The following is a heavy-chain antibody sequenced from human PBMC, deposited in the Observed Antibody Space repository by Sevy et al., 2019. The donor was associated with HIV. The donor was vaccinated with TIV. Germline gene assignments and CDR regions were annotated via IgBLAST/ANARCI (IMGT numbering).Heavy chain of an antibody. D-gene: IGHD4-17*01. Sequence: GGSLRLSCAASGFASGFTFSSFAMSWVRQLPGKGLEWVSTINGRGGSTYYADSVKGRFTLSRDNAKNSLYLQMNSLRAEDTAVYYCARDPSHYGGGFDYWGQGTLVTVSS. J-gene: IGHJ4*02. CDR2: INGRGGST. V-gene: IGHV3-23*01. CDR3: ARDPSHYGGGFDY. CDR1: GFTFSSFA.